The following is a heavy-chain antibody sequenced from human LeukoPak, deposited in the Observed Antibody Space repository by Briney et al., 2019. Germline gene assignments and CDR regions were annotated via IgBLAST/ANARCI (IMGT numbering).Heavy chain of an antibody. CDR3: ARDDTALSLFDY. J-gene: IGHJ4*02. CDR2: IGSRSTYI. V-gene: IGHV3-21*01. D-gene: IGHD5-18*01. Sequence: GGSLRLSCAPSGFIFGSYSMNWVRHAPGKGLEWVSSIGSRSTYIYYADSVKGRFTISRENAKNSLYLQMNSLRAEDTAVYFCARDDTALSLFDYWGQGTLVTVSS. CDR1: GFIFGSYS.